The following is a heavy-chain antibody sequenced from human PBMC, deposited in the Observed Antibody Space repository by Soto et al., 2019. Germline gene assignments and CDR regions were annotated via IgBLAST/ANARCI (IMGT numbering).Heavy chain of an antibody. CDR2: IYPGDSDT. V-gene: IGHV5-51*01. CDR1: GYIFTSYW. Sequence: PGESLKISCKGSGYIFTSYWIGWVRQMPGKGLEWMGIIYPGDSDTRYSPSFQGQVTISADKSISTAYLQWSSLQASDTAIYYCARQGRCSSTSCYTGANFYYYGMDVWGQGTTVTVSS. J-gene: IGHJ6*02. D-gene: IGHD2-2*02. CDR3: ARQGRCSSTSCYTGANFYYYGMDV.